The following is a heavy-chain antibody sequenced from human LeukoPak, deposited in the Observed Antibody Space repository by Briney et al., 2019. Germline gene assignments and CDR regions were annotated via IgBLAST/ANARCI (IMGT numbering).Heavy chain of an antibody. V-gene: IGHV4-30-2*01. CDR3: ARGIFGVIINAFDI. CDR2: VYHSGST. D-gene: IGHD3-3*01. CDR1: GGSISSGGYS. Sequence: SQTLSLTCAVSGGSISSGGYSWSWIRQPPGKGLEWIGYVYHSGSTYCNPSLKSRVTISLDRSKNQFSLKLSSVTAADTAVYYCARGIFGVIINAFDIWGQGTMVTVSS. J-gene: IGHJ3*02.